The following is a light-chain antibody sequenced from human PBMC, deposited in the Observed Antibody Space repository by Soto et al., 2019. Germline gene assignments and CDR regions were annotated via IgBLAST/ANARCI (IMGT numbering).Light chain of an antibody. CDR3: QQYYTPPYT. J-gene: IGKJ2*01. CDR1: QSVLYTSNNKNY. CDR2: WAS. V-gene: IGKV4-1*01. Sequence: DIAMTQSPDSLAVSLGERATINCTSSQSVLYTSNNKNYLAWYQQKPGRPPKLLFYWASTRESEVPDRFSGSGSGADFTLTISTLQADDVAVYYCQQYYTPPYTFGQGTKVEI.